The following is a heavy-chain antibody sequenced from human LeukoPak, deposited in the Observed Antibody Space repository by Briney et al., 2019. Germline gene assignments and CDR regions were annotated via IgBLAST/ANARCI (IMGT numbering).Heavy chain of an antibody. CDR2: ISNIGDT. J-gene: IGHJ6*03. D-gene: IGHD2-21*01. V-gene: IGHV3-23*01. CDR1: GFTFSRFA. CDR3: AKYFGFCGVTGCPAGWCMDV. Sequence: GGSLRLSCAASGFTFSRFAMGWVRQTPGKGLEWVSTISNIGDTYFADSVKGRFTIFRDNSKDTLYLQMSSLRAEDTAVYYCAKYFGFCGVTGCPAGWCMDVWGTGTTVTVSS.